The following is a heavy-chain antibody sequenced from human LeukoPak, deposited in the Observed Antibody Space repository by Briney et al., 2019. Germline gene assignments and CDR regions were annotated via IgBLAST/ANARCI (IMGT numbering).Heavy chain of an antibody. CDR2: INPNSGGT. V-gene: IGHV1-2*02. J-gene: IGHJ6*03. Sequence: ASVKVSCKASGYTFTGYYMHWVRQAPGQGLEWMGWINPNSGGTNYAQKFQGRVTMTRDTSTSTAYMELSRLRSDDTAVYYCARDGPNYYYMDVWGKGTTVTVSS. CDR1: GYTFTGYY. CDR3: ARDGPNYYYMDV.